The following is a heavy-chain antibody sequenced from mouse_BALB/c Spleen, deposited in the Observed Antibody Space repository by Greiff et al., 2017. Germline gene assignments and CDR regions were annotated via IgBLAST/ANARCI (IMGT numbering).Heavy chain of an antibody. Sequence: EVKVEESGGGLVQPGGSLKLSCAASGFTFSSYTMSWVRQTPEKRLEWVAYISNGGGSTYYPDTVKGRFTISRDNAKNTLYLQMSSLKSEDTAMYYCARHGNYVYYAMDYWGQGTSVTVSS. V-gene: IGHV5-12-2*01. CDR2: ISNGGGST. CDR1: GFTFSSYT. J-gene: IGHJ4*01. D-gene: IGHD2-1*01. CDR3: ARHGNYVYYAMDY.